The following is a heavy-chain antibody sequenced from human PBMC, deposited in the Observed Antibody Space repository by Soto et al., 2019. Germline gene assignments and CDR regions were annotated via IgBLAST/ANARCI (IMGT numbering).Heavy chain of an antibody. Sequence: HVQLVQSGSEMKKPGSSVRVSCKASGDSFRSYSLSWVRQAPGQGLEWVGGFIPIFGTPKYAQKFQGRLTISADESTSTVSMYLSSLRSEDTAVYYCAWARGVVDNYYYYGMDVWGQGTTVTVSS. CDR1: GDSFRSYS. CDR2: FIPIFGTP. D-gene: IGHD3-22*01. J-gene: IGHJ6*02. V-gene: IGHV1-69*01. CDR3: AWARGVVDNYYYYGMDV.